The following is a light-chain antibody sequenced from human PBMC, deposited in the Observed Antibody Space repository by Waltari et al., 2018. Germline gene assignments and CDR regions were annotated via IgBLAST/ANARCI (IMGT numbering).Light chain of an antibody. CDR1: QSLLDSEDGATS. V-gene: IGKV2-40*01. Sequence: VVVTQTPLSLTVTPGEPASISSRSRQSLLDSEDGATSLDWYLQKPGQSPKLLIFTLSNRAPGVPDRFTGSGSGTYFTLKISRVEAEDVGVYYCMQRIGFPWSFGQGTKVEIK. J-gene: IGKJ1*01. CDR2: TLS. CDR3: MQRIGFPWS.